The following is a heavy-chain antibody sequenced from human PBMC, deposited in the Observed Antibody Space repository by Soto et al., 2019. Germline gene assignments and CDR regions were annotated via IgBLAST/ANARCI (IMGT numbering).Heavy chain of an antibody. V-gene: IGHV3-23*01. CDR2: ISGSGGST. CDR1: GFTFSSYA. Sequence: PGGSLRLSCAASGFTFSSYAMSWVRQAPGKGLEWVSAISGSGGSTYYADSVKGRFTISRDNSKNTLYLQMNSLRAEDTAVYYCTRPSPDYDFWSGYYRDGAFDIWGQGTMVTVS. CDR3: TRPSPDYDFWSGYYRDGAFDI. D-gene: IGHD3-3*01. J-gene: IGHJ3*02.